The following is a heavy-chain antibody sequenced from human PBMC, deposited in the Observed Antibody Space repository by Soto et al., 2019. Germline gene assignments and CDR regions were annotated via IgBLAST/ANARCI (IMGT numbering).Heavy chain of an antibody. V-gene: IGHV1-2*02. Sequence: ASVKVSCKASGYTFTGYFIHWVRQAPGQGLEWMGYINPNSGATKYAPRFQGRVTMTSDTSIRTAYMDLSNLRSDDTAVYYCARCGGTILVPLPSGPGSLVTVSS. CDR1: GYTFTGYF. CDR2: INPNSGAT. J-gene: IGHJ5*02. D-gene: IGHD1-1*01. CDR3: ARCGGTILVPLP.